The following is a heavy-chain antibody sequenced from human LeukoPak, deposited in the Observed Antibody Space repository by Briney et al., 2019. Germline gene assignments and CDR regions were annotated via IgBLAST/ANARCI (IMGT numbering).Heavy chain of an antibody. D-gene: IGHD2-8*01. CDR1: GGSISSYY. V-gene: IGHV4-59*01. J-gene: IGHJ4*02. CDR3: ARSRYCTNGVCYAPFDY. Sequence: SETLSLTCTVSGGSISSYYWSWIRQPPGKGLEWIGYIYYSGSTNYNPSLKSRVTISVDTSKTQFSLKLSSVAAADTAVYYCARSRYCTNGVCYAPFDYWGQGTLVTVSS. CDR2: IYYSGST.